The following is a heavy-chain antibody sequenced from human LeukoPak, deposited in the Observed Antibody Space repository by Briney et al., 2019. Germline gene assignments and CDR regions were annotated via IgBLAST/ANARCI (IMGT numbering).Heavy chain of an antibody. CDR2: ISGSGGGT. J-gene: IGHJ4*02. D-gene: IGHD3-16*01. CDR3: AKRGIVIRAVLVVGFHKEAYFFDC. V-gene: IGHV3-23*01. Sequence: GGSLRLSCAVSGITLSNYGMSWLRQAPGRGLEWVAGISGSGGGTKYADSVKGRFTISRDNPKNTLYLQMNSLRAEDTAVYFCAKRGIVIRAVLVVGFHKEAYFFDCWGQGALVTVSS. CDR1: GITLSNYG.